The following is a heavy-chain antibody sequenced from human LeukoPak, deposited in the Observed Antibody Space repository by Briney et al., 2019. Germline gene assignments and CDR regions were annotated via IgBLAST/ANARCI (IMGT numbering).Heavy chain of an antibody. J-gene: IGHJ2*01. CDR1: GFTFSNYN. V-gene: IGHV3-21*01. CDR3: ARAAYSSTWYSRYFDL. Sequence: GGSLRLSCAASGFTFSNYNMNWVRQAPGKGLEWVSSISSSSSYIYYADSVKGRFTISRDNAKNSLYLQMNSLRAGDTAVYYCARAAYSSTWYSRYFDLWGRGTLATVSS. CDR2: ISSSSSYI. D-gene: IGHD6-13*01.